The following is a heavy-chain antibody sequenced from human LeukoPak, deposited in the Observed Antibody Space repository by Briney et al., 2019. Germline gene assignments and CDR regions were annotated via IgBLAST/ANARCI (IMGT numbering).Heavy chain of an antibody. CDR3: VRQPPKGDMATIEGFDS. Sequence: SETLSLTCAVYGGSFSGYYWSWIRQPPGKGLEWIGEINHSGSTNYNPSLKSRVTISVDTSKNQFSLKLSSVTAADTAVYYCVRQPPKGDMATIEGFDSWGQGTLVTVSS. V-gene: IGHV4-34*01. J-gene: IGHJ4*02. CDR2: INHSGST. CDR1: GGSFSGYY. D-gene: IGHD5-24*01.